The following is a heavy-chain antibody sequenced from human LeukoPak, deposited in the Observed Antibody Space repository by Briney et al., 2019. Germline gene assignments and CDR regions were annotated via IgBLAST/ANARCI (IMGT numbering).Heavy chain of an antibody. J-gene: IGHJ4*02. CDR3: ARGDNYYDSSGYYYEPHYFDY. Sequence: ASVKLSCKASGGTFSSYAISWVRQAPGQGLEWMGGIIPIFGTANYAQKFQGRVTITADESTSTAYMELSSLRSEDTAVYYCARGDNYYDSSGYYYEPHYFDYWGQGTLVTVSS. CDR1: GGTFSSYA. CDR2: IIPIFGTA. V-gene: IGHV1-69*13. D-gene: IGHD3-22*01.